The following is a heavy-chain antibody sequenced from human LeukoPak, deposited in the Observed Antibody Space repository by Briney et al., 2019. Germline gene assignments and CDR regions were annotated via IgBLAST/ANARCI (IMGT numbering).Heavy chain of an antibody. Sequence: ASVKVSCKASGYTFTGYYMHWVRQAPGQGLEWMGWINPNSGGTNYAQKFQGGVTMTRDTSISTAYMELSRLRSDDTAVYYCARDGTISYYMDVWGKGTTVTVSS. V-gene: IGHV1-2*02. J-gene: IGHJ6*03. CDR1: GYTFTGYY. CDR3: ARDGTISYYMDV. CDR2: INPNSGGT. D-gene: IGHD3-9*01.